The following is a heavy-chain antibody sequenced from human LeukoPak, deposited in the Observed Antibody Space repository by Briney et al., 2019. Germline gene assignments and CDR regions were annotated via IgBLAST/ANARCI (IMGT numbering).Heavy chain of an antibody. V-gene: IGHV3-30-3*01. J-gene: IGHJ4*02. CDR3: AREYQSYELRD. D-gene: IGHD1-7*01. CDR2: ISYDGSNK. CDR1: GFTFSSYA. Sequence: GRSLRLSCAASGFTFSSYAMHWVRQAPGKGLEWVAVISYDGSNKYYADSVKGRFTISRDNSKNTLYLQMNSLRAEDTAVYYCAREYQSYELRDWGQGTLVTVSS.